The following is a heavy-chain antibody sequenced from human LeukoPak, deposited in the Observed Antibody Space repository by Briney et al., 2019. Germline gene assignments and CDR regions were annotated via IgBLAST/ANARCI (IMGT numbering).Heavy chain of an antibody. D-gene: IGHD6-25*01. CDR3: VRPNRCTDSSCYSFDY. J-gene: IGHJ4*02. CDR2: FHHSGIT. Sequence: SETLSLTCTVSGGSISRSSSYWGWIRQPPGSTLEWIGNFHHSGITYYNPALKSRVTMSVDTSKNQFSLKLTSVTAADTAVYYCVRPNRCTDSSCYSFDYWGQGVLVTVSS. V-gene: IGHV4-39*01. CDR1: GGSISRSSSY.